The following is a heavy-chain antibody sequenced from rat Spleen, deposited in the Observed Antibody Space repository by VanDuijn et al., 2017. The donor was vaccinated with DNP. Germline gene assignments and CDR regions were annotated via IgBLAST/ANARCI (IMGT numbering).Heavy chain of an antibody. D-gene: IGHD1-3*01. Sequence: EVQLVESGGGLVQPGRSLKLSCAASGFTFTNYDMAWVRQAPTKGLEWVASISTSGGTTYYRDSVKGRFTVSRDNAKSTLYLQMDSLRSEDTATYYCARPNYGSYEFAYWGQGTLVTVSS. CDR2: ISTSGGTT. CDR3: ARPNYGSYEFAY. CDR1: GFTFTNYD. J-gene: IGHJ3*01. V-gene: IGHV5-25*01.